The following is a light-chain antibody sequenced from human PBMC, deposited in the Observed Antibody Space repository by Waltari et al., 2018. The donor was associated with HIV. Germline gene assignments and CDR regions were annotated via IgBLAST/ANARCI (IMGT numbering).Light chain of an antibody. Sequence: QSALTQPPSASGSPGQSVPISCPGASSDVVAFTFFSWYQQHPGKAPKLLIYDVTKRPSGVPDRFSGSKSGNTASLTVSGLQAEDEAHYYCSSYAGSSMSYAFGTGTKVTVL. CDR3: SSYAGSSMSYA. J-gene: IGLJ1*01. CDR2: DVT. CDR1: SSDVVAFTF. V-gene: IGLV2-8*01.